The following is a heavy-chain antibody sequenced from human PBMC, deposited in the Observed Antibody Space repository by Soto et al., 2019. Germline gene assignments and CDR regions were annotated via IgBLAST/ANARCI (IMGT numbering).Heavy chain of an antibody. Sequence: GSVKVSCKASGYTFMGYDIHWVLQAPGQGLEWMGWINPNSGGTNYAQRFQGWVTMTRDRSISTAYMELSRLKSGHTAVYYCARFGGGLASLGYYGMDVWGQGTTVTVSS. D-gene: IGHD3-10*01. CDR1: GYTFMGYD. CDR2: INPNSGGT. CDR3: ARFGGGLASLGYYGMDV. J-gene: IGHJ6*02. V-gene: IGHV1-2*04.